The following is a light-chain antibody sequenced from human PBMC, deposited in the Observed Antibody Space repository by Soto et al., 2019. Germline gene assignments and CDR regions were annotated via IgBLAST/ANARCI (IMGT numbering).Light chain of an antibody. CDR3: QHYDNSLWT. CDR1: RDVYINA. Sequence: VVLTQSPATLSLSPGEPATLSCRASRDVYINALAWYQQKPGRTPTLLIYGASTRATGIPDRFSATGSGTEFSLTISSVEPEDFAVYYCQHYDNSLWTFGQGTRVIFK. J-gene: IGKJ1*01. CDR2: GAS. V-gene: IGKV3-20*01.